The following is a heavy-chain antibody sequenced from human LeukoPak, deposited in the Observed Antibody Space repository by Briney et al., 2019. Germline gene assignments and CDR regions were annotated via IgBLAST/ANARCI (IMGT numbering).Heavy chain of an antibody. CDR2: IRSKANSYAT. Sequence: GGSLRLSCAAPGFTFSGSAMHWVRQASGKGLEWVGRIRSKANSYATAYAASVKGRFTISRDDSKNTAYLQMNSLKTEDTAVYYCTRHGDASNVVVAATPDYWYFDLWGRGTLVTVSS. CDR1: GFTFSGSA. J-gene: IGHJ2*01. D-gene: IGHD2-15*01. V-gene: IGHV3-73*01. CDR3: TRHGDASNVVVAATPDYWYFDL.